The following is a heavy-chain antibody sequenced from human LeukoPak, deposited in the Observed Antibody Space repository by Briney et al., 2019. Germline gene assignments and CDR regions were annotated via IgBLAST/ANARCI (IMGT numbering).Heavy chain of an antibody. D-gene: IGHD4-17*01. V-gene: IGHV3-15*04. CDR3: TTGQGSGDYESFDY. Sequence: GGSLRPSCAAAVFTFSKTWIRWVRQAPGKGREWGGRIESKTDEWTADYAAPVRGRFTISRDDSKTTLHLQMSSLRTEATAVYFCTTGQGSGDYESFDYCGQGTLVTVSS. J-gene: IGHJ4*02. CDR1: VFTFSKTW. CDR2: IESKTDEWTA.